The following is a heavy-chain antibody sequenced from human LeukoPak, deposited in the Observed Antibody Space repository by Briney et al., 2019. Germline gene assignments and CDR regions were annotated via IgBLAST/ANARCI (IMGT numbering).Heavy chain of an antibody. J-gene: IGHJ6*02. CDR1: SGSISTYY. CDR3: ARDRIGMVRGVITAYYYYYYGMDV. V-gene: IGHV4-59*01. Sequence: ASETLSLTCTVSSGSISTYYWNWIRQTPGKGLEWLGNIYFTGSTKYNPSLKSRVTISLDTSKKQFSLYLSSVTAADTAVYYCARDRIGMVRGVITAYYYYYYGMDVWGQGTTVTVSS. CDR2: IYFTGST. D-gene: IGHD3-10*01.